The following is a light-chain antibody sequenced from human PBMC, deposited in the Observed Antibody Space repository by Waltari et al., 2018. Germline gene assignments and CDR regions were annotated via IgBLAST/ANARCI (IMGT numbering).Light chain of an antibody. J-gene: IGKJ1*01. CDR1: QSVTRA. CDR3: QHYLRLPVT. V-gene: IGKV3-20*01. Sequence: EIVLTQSPGTLSLSPGESATLSCRTSQSVTRALAWYQQKPGQAPRLLIYGASNRATGIPERFSGSGSGTDFSLTISSLEPEEFAVYYCQHYLRLPVTFGQGTKVEVK. CDR2: GAS.